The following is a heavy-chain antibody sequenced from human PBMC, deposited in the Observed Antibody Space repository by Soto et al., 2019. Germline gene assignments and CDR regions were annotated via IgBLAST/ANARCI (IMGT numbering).Heavy chain of an antibody. J-gene: IGHJ5*02. CDR3: ARAQAFSGSTA. D-gene: IGHD1-26*01. CDR2: INHSGST. Sequence: SETLSLTCAVYGGSFSGYYWSWIRQPPGKGLEWIGEINHSGSTNYNPSLKSRVTISVDTSKNQFSLKLSSVTAADTAVYYCARAQAFSGSTAWGQGTLVTVSS. CDR1: GGSFSGYY. V-gene: IGHV4-34*01.